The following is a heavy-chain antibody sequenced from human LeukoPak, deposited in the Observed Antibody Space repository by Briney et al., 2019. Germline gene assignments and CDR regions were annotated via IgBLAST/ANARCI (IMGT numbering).Heavy chain of an antibody. D-gene: IGHD3-22*01. CDR2: IIPIFGTA. CDR3: AREYYYDSSGYSFIFGI. CDR1: GGTFISYA. Sequence: SVKVSCKASGGTFISYAISWVRQAPGQGLEWMGGIIPIFGTANYAQKFQGRVTITADESTSTAYMELSSLRSEDTAVYYCAREYYYDSSGYSFIFGIWGQGTMVTVSS. V-gene: IGHV1-69*13. J-gene: IGHJ3*02.